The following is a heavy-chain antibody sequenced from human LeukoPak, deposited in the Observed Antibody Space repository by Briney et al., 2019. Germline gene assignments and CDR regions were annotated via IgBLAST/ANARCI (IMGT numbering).Heavy chain of an antibody. V-gene: IGHV3-23*01. CDR3: AKGAGSSPFDY. D-gene: IGHD3-10*01. Sequence: GGSLRLSCAASEFTFSTYAMSWVRQAPGKGLEWVSSINNRGDSTYYSDSVEGRFTISRDNSKNTLYLQMNSLRAEDTAIFYCAKGAGSSPFDYWGQGTLLTVSS. CDR1: EFTFSTYA. J-gene: IGHJ4*02. CDR2: INNRGDST.